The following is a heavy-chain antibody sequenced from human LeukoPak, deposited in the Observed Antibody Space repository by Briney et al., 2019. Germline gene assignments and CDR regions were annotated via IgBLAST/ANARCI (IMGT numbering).Heavy chain of an antibody. V-gene: IGHV4-4*07. CDR1: RGSTSTYY. CDR2: IYPSGNT. Sequence: PSETLSLTCTVSRGSTSTYYWSWIRQPAGKGLEWIGRIYPSGNTNFNPSLMSRVTMSIDTSKNQFSLNLSSVTAADTALYYCARDPGYNVYDHDVNAFDIWGQGTMVTVSS. D-gene: IGHD5/OR15-5a*01. J-gene: IGHJ3*02. CDR3: ARDPGYNVYDHDVNAFDI.